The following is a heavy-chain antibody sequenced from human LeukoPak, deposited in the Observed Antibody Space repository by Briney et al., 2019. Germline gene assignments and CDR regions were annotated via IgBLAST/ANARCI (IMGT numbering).Heavy chain of an antibody. CDR3: ARHAPGSIVAPFDP. D-gene: IGHD3-22*01. CDR1: GFTFSSYS. CDR2: ISSSSSTI. Sequence: GGSLRLSCAASGFTFSSYSMNWVRQAPGKGLEWVSYISSSSSTIYYADSVKGRFTISRDNAKNSLYLQMNSLRAEDTAVYYCARHAPGSIVAPFDPWGQGTLVTVSS. V-gene: IGHV3-48*01. J-gene: IGHJ5*02.